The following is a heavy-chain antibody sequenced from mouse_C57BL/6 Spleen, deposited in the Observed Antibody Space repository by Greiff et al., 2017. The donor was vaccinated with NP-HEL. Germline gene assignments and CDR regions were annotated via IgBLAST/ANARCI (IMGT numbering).Heavy chain of an antibody. V-gene: IGHV1-9*01. CDR3: ARRDYSNYGDWYFDV. J-gene: IGHJ1*03. CDR1: GYTFTGYW. CDR2: ILPGSGST. D-gene: IGHD2-5*01. Sequence: QVQLQQSGAELMKPGASVKLSCKATGYTFTGYWIEWVKQRPGHGLEWIGVILPGSGSTNYNEKFKGKATFTADTSSNTAYMQLSSLTTEDSAIYYCARRDYSNYGDWYFDVWGTGTTVTVSS.